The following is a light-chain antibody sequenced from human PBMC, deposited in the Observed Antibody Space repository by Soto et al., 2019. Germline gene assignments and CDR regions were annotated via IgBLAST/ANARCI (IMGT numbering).Light chain of an antibody. CDR1: QSVGNS. J-gene: IGKJ1*01. CDR3: LQYNNWPRT. Sequence: EIVMTQSAATLSVSPGERATLSCRASQSVGNSLAWYQLKPGQGPRLLIYGASTGATGIPARFSGSGSGTEFTLTISSLQSEDFAVYYCLQYNNWPRTFGQGTKVEIK. CDR2: GAS. V-gene: IGKV3-15*01.